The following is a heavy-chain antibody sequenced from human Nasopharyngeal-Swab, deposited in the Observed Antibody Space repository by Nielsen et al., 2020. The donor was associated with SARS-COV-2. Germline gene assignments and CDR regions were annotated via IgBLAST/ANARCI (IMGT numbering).Heavy chain of an antibody. J-gene: IGHJ6*02. Sequence: SQTLSLTCVISGDSVSNNGATWNWIRQSPSRGLKWLGRTYYRSKWKSDYAVSVTSRLTINPDTSKNQFSLQLSSVTPEDTAIYYCARGGVYYYGMDVWGQGTTVTVSS. CDR1: GDSVSNNGAT. V-gene: IGHV6-1*01. CDR2: TYYRSKWKS. D-gene: IGHD6-25*01. CDR3: ARGGVYYYGMDV.